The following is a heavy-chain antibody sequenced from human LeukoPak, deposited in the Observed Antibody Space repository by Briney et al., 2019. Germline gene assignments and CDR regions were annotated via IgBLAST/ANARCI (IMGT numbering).Heavy chain of an antibody. Sequence: GGSLRLSCAASGFTFSSYWMHWVRQAPGKGLVWVSRINSDGSSTSYADSVKGRFTISRDNAKNTLYLQMNSLRAEDTAVYYCARLRGITIFGVVPKGFDPWSQGTLVTVSS. CDR1: GFTFSSYW. V-gene: IGHV3-74*01. J-gene: IGHJ5*02. D-gene: IGHD3-3*01. CDR2: INSDGSST. CDR3: ARLRGITIFGVVPKGFDP.